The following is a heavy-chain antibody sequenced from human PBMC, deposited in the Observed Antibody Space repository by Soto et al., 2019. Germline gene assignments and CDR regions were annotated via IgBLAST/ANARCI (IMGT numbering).Heavy chain of an antibody. CDR3: AREGRYCSSTSCSANWFDP. Sequence: PAGSLRLGCAASGLTFSSYGMHWVRKAQGKGLEWVAVIWYDGSNKYYADSVKGRFTISRDNSKNTLYLQMNSLRAEDTAVYYCAREGRYCSSTSCSANWFDPWGQGTLVTVSS. CDR1: GLTFSSYG. V-gene: IGHV3-33*01. D-gene: IGHD2-2*01. J-gene: IGHJ5*02. CDR2: IWYDGSNK.